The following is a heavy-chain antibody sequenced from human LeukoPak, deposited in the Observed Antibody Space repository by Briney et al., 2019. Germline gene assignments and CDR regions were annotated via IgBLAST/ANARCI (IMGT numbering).Heavy chain of an antibody. CDR3: ARGGSPSDY. V-gene: IGHV3-53*01. CDR1: GFTVSNNY. J-gene: IGHJ4*02. Sequence: PGGSLRLSCAASGFTVSNNYMSWVRRAAGKGLEWVALIYSAGGTYYADSVKGRFTISRDNAKNTLYLEMNSLRPEDTAVYYCARGGSPSDYWGQGTLVSVS. CDR2: IYSAGGT. D-gene: IGHD3-16*01.